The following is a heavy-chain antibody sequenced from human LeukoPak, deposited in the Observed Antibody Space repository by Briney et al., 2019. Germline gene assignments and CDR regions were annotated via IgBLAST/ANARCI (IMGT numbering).Heavy chain of an antibody. V-gene: IGHV3-48*03. D-gene: IGHD2-2*01. J-gene: IGHJ4*02. CDR1: GFTFSSYE. CDR2: ISSSGSTI. Sequence: GGSLRLSCAASGFTFSSYEMNWVRQAPGKGLEWVSYISSSGSTIYYADSVKGRFAISRDNAKNSLYLQMNSLRAEDTAVYYCARVRFRRYQQTANYYFDYWGQGTLVTVSP. CDR3: ARVRFRRYQQTANYYFDY.